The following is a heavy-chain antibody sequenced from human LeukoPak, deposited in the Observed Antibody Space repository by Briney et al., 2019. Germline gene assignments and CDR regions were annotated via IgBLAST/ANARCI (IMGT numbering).Heavy chain of an antibody. CDR1: GFTFDDYG. CDR3: ARDVGRLLWFGELSSPAFDI. V-gene: IGHV3-20*04. Sequence: GGSLRLSCAASGFTFDDYGMNWVRQAPGKGLEWVSGINWNGGSTGYADSVKGRFTISRDNAKNSLYLQMNSLRAEDTALYYCARDVGRLLWFGELSSPAFDIWGQGTMVTVSS. CDR2: INWNGGST. J-gene: IGHJ3*02. D-gene: IGHD3-10*01.